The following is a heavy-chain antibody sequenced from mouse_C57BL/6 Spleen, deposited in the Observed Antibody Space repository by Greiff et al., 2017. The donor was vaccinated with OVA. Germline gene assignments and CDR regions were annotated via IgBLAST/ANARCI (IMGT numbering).Heavy chain of an antibody. V-gene: IGHV5-17*01. J-gene: IGHJ4*01. CDR1: GFTFSDYG. Sequence: EVQRVESGGGLVKPGGSLKLSCAASGFTFSDYGMHWVRQAPEKGLEGVAYISSGSSTIYYADTVKGRFTISRDNAKNTLFLQMTSLRSEDTAMYYCARLYYYAMDYWGQGTSVTVSS. CDR2: ISSGSSTI. CDR3: ARLYYYAMDY.